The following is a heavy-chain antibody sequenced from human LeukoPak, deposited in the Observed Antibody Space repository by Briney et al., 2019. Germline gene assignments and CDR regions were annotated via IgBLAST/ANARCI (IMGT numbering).Heavy chain of an antibody. V-gene: IGHV3-21*01. CDR1: GFTFSSYS. CDR2: ISSSSSYI. D-gene: IGHD3-10*01. J-gene: IGHJ4*02. CDR3: ARDVWFGELPFDY. Sequence: PGASLRLSCAASGFTFSSYSMNWVRQAPGKGLEWVSSISSSSSYIYYADSVKGRFTISRDNAKNSLYLQMNSLRAEDTAVYYCARDVWFGELPFDYWGQGTLVTVSS.